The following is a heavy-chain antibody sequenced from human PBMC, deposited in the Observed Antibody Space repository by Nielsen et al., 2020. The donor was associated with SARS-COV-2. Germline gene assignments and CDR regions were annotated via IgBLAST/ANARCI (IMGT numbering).Heavy chain of an antibody. CDR1: GGSISTYF. CDR3: ARLAPYYYYMDV. J-gene: IGHJ6*03. V-gene: IGHV4-59*01. CDR2: INNRGSA. D-gene: IGHD5-12*01. Sequence: SETLSLTCTVSGGSISTYFWSWIRQPPGKGLEWIGYINNRGSANYNPSLESRVTISVDTSENQFSLKLRSVTAADTAVYYCARLAPYYYYMDVWGKGTTVTVSS.